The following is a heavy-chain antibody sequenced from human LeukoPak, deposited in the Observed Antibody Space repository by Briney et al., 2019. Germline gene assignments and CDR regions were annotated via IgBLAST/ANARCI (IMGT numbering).Heavy chain of an antibody. CDR1: GFTFNSHW. Sequence: GGSLRLSCVASGFTFNSHWMSWIRQAPGRGLEWVAHIKDDGTAQYYLDSVKGRFTVSRDNAKNTVFLQMTGLRADDTAVYFCAKEDCHTTTCTARNVVDLWGRGHWSPSL. V-gene: IGHV3-7*01. D-gene: IGHD2/OR15-2a*01. CDR2: IKDDGTAQ. J-gene: IGHJ3*01. CDR3: AKEDCHTTTCTARNVVDL.